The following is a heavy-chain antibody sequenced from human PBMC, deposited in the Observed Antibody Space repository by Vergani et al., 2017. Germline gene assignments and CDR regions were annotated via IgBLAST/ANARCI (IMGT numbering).Heavy chain of an antibody. D-gene: IGHD2-15*01. Sequence: QVQLVQSGAEVKKPGASVKVSCKASGYTFTSYGISWVRQAPGQGLEWMGWISAYNGNTNYAQKLQGRVTMTTDTSTSTAYMELRSLRSDDTAVYYWARERGIVVVVAAIDAFDIWGQGTMVTVSS. CDR2: ISAYNGNT. CDR3: ARERGIVVVVAAIDAFDI. J-gene: IGHJ3*02. CDR1: GYTFTSYG. V-gene: IGHV1-18*01.